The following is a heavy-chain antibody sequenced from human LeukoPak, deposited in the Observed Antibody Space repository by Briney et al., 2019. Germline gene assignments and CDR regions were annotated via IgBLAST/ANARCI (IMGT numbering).Heavy chain of an antibody. CDR1: GFTFGSYW. V-gene: IGHV3-7*03. D-gene: IGHD5-18*01. CDR3: GRGVTSDY. Sequence: GGSLRLSCAASGFTFGSYWMSWVRQAPGKGPEWVANIKQDGSDKYYVDSVKGRFTISRDNAKNSLYLQMNSLRAEDTAVYYCGRGVTSDYRGQGTLVTVSS. CDR2: IKQDGSDK. J-gene: IGHJ4*02.